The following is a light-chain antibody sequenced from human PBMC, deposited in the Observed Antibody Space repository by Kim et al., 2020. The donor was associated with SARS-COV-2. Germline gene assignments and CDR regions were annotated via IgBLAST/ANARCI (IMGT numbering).Light chain of an antibody. CDR3: QKYNSAPWT. J-gene: IGKJ1*01. Sequence: DIQMTQSPSSLSASVGDRVIITCRASQDIANSLAWYQQKPGKVPQVLIYAASTLQSGVPSRFSGSGSGTEFTLTIDSLQTEDVATYYCQKYNSAPWTFGPGTKVDIK. V-gene: IGKV1-27*01. CDR2: AAS. CDR1: QDIANS.